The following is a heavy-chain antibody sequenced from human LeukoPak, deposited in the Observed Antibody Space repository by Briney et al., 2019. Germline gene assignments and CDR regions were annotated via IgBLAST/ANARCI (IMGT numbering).Heavy chain of an antibody. J-gene: IGHJ4*02. V-gene: IGHV3-48*01. CDR3: ARDRGWRLLDY. D-gene: IGHD6-25*01. Sequence: GVSLRLSCAASGFTFSSYSMNWVRQAPGKGLEWVSYISSSTGIIYYADSVKGRFTISRDNAKNSLYLQMNSLRAEDTAVYYCARDRGWRLLDYWGQGTLVTVSS. CDR2: ISSSTGII. CDR1: GFTFSSYS.